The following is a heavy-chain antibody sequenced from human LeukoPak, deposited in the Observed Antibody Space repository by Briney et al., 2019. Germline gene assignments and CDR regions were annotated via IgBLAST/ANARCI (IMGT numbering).Heavy chain of an antibody. J-gene: IGHJ4*02. CDR3: ARQYGSGSPIDY. D-gene: IGHD3-10*01. Sequence: PGTSLRLSCTASGYTFSDYGMHWVRQAPGKGLEWLSVISYSGVVKFYADSVKGRFTISRDNSKNTPYLQMNSLRAEDTAVYYCARQYGSGSPIDYWGQGTLVTVSS. CDR2: ISYSGVVK. CDR1: GYTFSDYG. V-gene: IGHV3-33*08.